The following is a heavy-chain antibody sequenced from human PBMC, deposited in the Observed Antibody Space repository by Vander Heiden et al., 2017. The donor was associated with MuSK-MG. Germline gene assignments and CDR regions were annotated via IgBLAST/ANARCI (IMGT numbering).Heavy chain of an antibody. J-gene: IGHJ4*02. Sequence: RSIYHSGSTYYNPSLKSRVTISVDTSKNQFSLKLSSVTAADTAVYYCARRPGMTGYYDYFDYWGQGTLVTVSS. D-gene: IGHD3-9*01. CDR2: IYHSGST. V-gene: IGHV4-38-2*01. CDR3: ARRPGMTGYYDYFDY.